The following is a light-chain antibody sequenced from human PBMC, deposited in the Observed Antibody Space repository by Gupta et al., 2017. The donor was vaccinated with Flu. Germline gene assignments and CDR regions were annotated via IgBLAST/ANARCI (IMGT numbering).Light chain of an antibody. CDR1: SSNIGSNT. J-gene: IGLJ1*01. CDR2: DNN. Sequence: QSVLTQPPSASGTPGQRVTISCSGSSSNIGSNTVNWYQQLPGTAPKLLICDNNQRPSGVPDRFSGSKSGTSASLAISGLQSEDEADYYCAAWDDSLNGNYVFGTGTKVTVL. V-gene: IGLV1-44*01. CDR3: AAWDDSLNGNYV.